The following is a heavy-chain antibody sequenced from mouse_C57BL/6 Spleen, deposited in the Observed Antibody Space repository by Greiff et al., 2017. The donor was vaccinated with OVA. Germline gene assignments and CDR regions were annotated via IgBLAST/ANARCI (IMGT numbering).Heavy chain of an antibody. D-gene: IGHD3-2*02. V-gene: IGHV1-52*01. Sequence: QVQLKQPGAELVRPGSSVKLSCKASGYTFTSYWMHWVKQRPIQGLEWIGNIDPSDSETHYNQKFKDKATLTVDKSSSTAYMQLSSLTSEDSAVYYCARERDSSGYVGYWGQGTTLTVSS. CDR1: GYTFTSYW. J-gene: IGHJ2*01. CDR2: IDPSDSET. CDR3: ARERDSSGYVGY.